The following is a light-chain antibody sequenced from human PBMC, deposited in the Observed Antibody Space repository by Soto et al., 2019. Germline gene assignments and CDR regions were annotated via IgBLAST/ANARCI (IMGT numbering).Light chain of an antibody. V-gene: IGKV1-8*01. CDR1: QGISSY. CDR2: AAS. J-gene: IGKJ2*01. CDR3: QQYYSYPRYT. Sequence: ANRMNLSPSSLSASPGDRVTITCRASQGISSYLAWYQQKPGKAPKLLIYAASTLQSGVPSRFSGSGSGTDFTLTISCLQSEDFATYYCQQYYSYPRYTSGQGTNVDIK.